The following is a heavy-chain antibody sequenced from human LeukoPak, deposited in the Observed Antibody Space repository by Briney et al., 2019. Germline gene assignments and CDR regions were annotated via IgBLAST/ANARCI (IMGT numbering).Heavy chain of an antibody. CDR3: ARQEMRSYYIVIEDAFDI. Sequence: PSETLSLTCTVSGGSISSGNYYWSWIRQPAGKGLEWIGRIYTTGSTTYNPSLKSRVTISVDTSKNQFSLKLSSVTAADTAVYYCARQEMRSYYIVIEDAFDIWGQGTMVTVSS. CDR2: IYTTGST. V-gene: IGHV4-61*02. J-gene: IGHJ3*02. CDR1: GGSISSGNYY. D-gene: IGHD3-10*01.